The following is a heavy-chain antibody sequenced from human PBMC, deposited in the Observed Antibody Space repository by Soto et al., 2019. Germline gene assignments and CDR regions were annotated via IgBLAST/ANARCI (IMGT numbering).Heavy chain of an antibody. CDR1: GFTFSSYA. V-gene: IGHV3-23*01. D-gene: IGHD2-15*01. Sequence: EVQLLESGGDLVQPGGSLRLSCAASGFTFSSYAMSWVRQAPGKGLEWVSAISGSGDSTYYADSVKGRFTISRDNSKNTLYLQMDSLRAEDTAVYYCAKVRYCSGASCGYFDYWGQGTLVTVSS. J-gene: IGHJ4*02. CDR3: AKVRYCSGASCGYFDY. CDR2: ISGSGDST.